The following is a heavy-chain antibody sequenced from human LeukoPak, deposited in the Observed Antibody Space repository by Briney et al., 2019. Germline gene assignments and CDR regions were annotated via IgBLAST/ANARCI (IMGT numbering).Heavy chain of an antibody. Sequence: SETLSLTCTVSGGSISSYYWSWIRQPAGKGLEWMGRIYTSGSTNYNPSLKRRVTMSVDTYKYQFSLKLSSVTAADTAVYYCARADYYDSSGYYYDYYYMDVWGKGTTVTVSS. CDR1: GGSISSYY. J-gene: IGHJ6*03. CDR3: ARADYYDSSGYYYDYYYMDV. CDR2: IYTSGST. V-gene: IGHV4-4*07. D-gene: IGHD3-22*01.